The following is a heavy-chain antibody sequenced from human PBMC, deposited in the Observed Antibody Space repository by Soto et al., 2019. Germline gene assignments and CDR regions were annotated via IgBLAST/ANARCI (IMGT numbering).Heavy chain of an antibody. CDR1: GGTFSSYA. CDR2: IIPIFGTA. J-gene: IGHJ1*01. V-gene: IGHV1-69*13. CDR3: AMERGGVITTVAEYGQH. D-gene: IGHD3-22*01. Sequence: RPSVKVSCKASGGTFSSYAISWVRQAPGQGLEWMGGIIPIFGTANYAQKFQGRVTITADESTSTAYMELSSLRSEDTAVYYCAMERGGVITTVAEYGQHWGQGTLVTVAS.